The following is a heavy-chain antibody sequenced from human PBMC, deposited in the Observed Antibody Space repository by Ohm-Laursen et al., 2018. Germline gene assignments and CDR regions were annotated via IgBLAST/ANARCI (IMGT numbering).Heavy chain of an antibody. CDR2: ISWNSGSI. CDR1: GFTFDDYA. CDR3: AKDSRGFDYYDSSGYPFDY. D-gene: IGHD3-22*01. J-gene: IGHJ4*02. Sequence: SLRLSCAASGFTFDDYAMHWVRQAPGKGLEWVSGISWNSGSIGYADSVKGRFTISRDNAKNSLYLQMNSLRAEDTALYYCAKDSRGFDYYDSSGYPFDYWGQGTLVTVSS. V-gene: IGHV3-9*01.